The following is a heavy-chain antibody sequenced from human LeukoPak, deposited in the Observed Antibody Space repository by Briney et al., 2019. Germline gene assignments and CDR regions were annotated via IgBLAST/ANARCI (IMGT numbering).Heavy chain of an antibody. CDR1: GASVSSASY. CDR2: IYNGVNT. J-gene: IGHJ5*02. CDR3: ARSRAFNSGAFDP. D-gene: IGHD1-26*01. V-gene: IGHV4-61*01. Sequence: SEALSLTCTVSGASVSSASYWTWIRQPPGKGVEWIAHIYNGVNTNYNPSLKSRVTISVDTSKNQFSLRLNSVTAADTAVYYCARSRAFNSGAFDPWGQGSLVTVSS.